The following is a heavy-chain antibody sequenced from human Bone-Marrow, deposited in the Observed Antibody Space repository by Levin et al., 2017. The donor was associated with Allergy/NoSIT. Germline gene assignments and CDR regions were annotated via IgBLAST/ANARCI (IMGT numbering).Heavy chain of an antibody. J-gene: IGHJ4*02. V-gene: IGHV4-39*01. CDR1: GDSISSSSYY. D-gene: IGHD1-26*01. CDR2: FYYTGNT. CDR3: ATNSGSYLRYFDF. Sequence: SETLSLTCTVSGDSISSSSYYWGWVRQPPGKGLEWIGSFYYTGNTFYNPSLQSRVTISVDTSKNQFSLQLRSVTAADTAVYYCATNSGSYLRYFDFWGQGSLVTVSS.